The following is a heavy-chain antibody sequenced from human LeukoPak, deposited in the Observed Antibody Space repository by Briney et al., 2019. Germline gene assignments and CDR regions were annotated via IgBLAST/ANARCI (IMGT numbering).Heavy chain of an antibody. CDR3: ARGVEPLAANTLAY. V-gene: IGHV3-53*01. CDR1: GFTVSNNY. CDR2: LYSDGNT. J-gene: IGHJ4*02. Sequence: PGGSLRLSCTASGFTVSNNYMNWVRQAPGKGLEWVSVLYSDGNTKYADSVQGRFTISRDNSKNTLYLEMNSLSPDDTAVYYCARGVEPLAANTLAYWGQGTLVTVSS. D-gene: IGHD1-14*01.